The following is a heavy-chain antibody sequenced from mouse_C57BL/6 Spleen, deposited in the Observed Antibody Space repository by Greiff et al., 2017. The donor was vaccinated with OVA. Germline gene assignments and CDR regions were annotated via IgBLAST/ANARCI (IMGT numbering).Heavy chain of an antibody. D-gene: IGHD2-3*01. CDR3: ARGGYLYAMDD. CDR2: INPNNGGT. V-gene: IGHV1-22*01. CDR1: GYTFTDFN. J-gene: IGHJ4*01. Sequence: EVTLQESGPELVKPGASVKMSCKASGYTFTDFNMHLVKQSHGTSLGWIGYINPNNGGTSYNQKFKGKATLTVNKSSSTAYMELRSLTSEDSAVYYCARGGYLYAMDDWGQGTSVTVAS.